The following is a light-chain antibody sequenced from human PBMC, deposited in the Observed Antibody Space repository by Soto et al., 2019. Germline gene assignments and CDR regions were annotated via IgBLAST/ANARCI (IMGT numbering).Light chain of an antibody. V-gene: IGLV2-23*01. CDR2: ETS. CDR3: FSFTRTNTHV. J-gene: IGLJ1*01. Sequence: QSVLTQPASVSGSPGQSVTISCTGTSSDFGSYNFVSWYQHHPGKVPKVIIYETSKRPSGVSGRFSGSKSGNTASLTISGLQAEDEADYYCFSFTRTNTHVFGSGTKLTVL. CDR1: SSDFGSYNF.